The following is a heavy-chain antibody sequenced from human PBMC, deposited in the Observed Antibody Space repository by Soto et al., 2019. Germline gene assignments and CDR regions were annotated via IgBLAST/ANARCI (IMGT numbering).Heavy chain of an antibody. CDR2: ISSSSI. CDR3: VRGTPYYFDL. V-gene: IGHV3-48*01. D-gene: IGHD3-16*01. CDR1: GFTFSSYS. Sequence: GGSLRLSCAASGFTFSSYSMNWVRQAPGKGLEWVSYISSSSIYYADSVKGRFTISRDNDRNSLYLQMNSLRAEDTAVYYCVRGTPYYFDLWGQGALVTVSS. J-gene: IGHJ4*02.